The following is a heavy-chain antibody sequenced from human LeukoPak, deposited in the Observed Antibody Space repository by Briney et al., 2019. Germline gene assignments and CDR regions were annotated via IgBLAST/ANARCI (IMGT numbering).Heavy chain of an antibody. CDR1: GFTFSSYA. CDR2: FSGSGSNT. V-gene: IGHV3-23*01. Sequence: PGGSLRLSCVASGFTFSSYAMSWVRQAPGKGLEWVSGFSGSGSNTNYADSVKGRFTISRDNSKNTLYLQMNSLRVEDTAVYYCAKHSGGYYYYYGMDVWGQGTTVTVSS. J-gene: IGHJ6*02. D-gene: IGHD3-16*01. CDR3: AKHSGGYYYYYGMDV.